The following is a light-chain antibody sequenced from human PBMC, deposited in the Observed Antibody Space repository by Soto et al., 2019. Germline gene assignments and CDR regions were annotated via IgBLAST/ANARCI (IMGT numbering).Light chain of an antibody. Sequence: ETLMTQSPGTLSVSPGEGATLSCRASESVSSLAWYQQKPGQAPRLLIYGASTRATGIPARFSGSGSGTEFTLTISSLQYEDFAVYYCNQHENWPLTFGGGTKVDIK. CDR2: GAS. J-gene: IGKJ4*01. V-gene: IGKV3-15*01. CDR3: NQHENWPLT. CDR1: ESVSS.